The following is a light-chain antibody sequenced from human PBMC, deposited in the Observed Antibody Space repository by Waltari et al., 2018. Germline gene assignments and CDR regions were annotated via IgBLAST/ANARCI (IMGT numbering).Light chain of an antibody. V-gene: IGKV1-13*02. J-gene: IGKJ2*01. CDR2: DTS. CDR3: QQVNTYPLYT. Sequence: AIQLTQSPSFLSASVGDRVTINCRASQGISSGLSWYQQNPGNPPQLLIYDTSSLKSGVPSGFSGSGSGTDFTLTIDSLQPEDFATYYCQQVNTYPLYTFGQGTKL. CDR1: QGISSG.